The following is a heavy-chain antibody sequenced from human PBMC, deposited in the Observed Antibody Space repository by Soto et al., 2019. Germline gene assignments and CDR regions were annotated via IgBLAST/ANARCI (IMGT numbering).Heavy chain of an antibody. V-gene: IGHV3-72*01. J-gene: IGHJ4*02. CDR1: GFTLSDHY. CDR3: DRATYFSDSSAYTRCLDF. CDR2: SRDKPQGYST. Sequence: EVQLVESGGGLVQPGGSLRLSCGGSGFTLSDHYIDWVRQAPGKGLEWVGRSRDKPQGYSTAYAASVKGRFTTSRDESHNSALLQTNSLKTEDTAIYYYDRATYFSDSSAYTRCLDFLGQGTLVTVSS. D-gene: IGHD3-22*01.